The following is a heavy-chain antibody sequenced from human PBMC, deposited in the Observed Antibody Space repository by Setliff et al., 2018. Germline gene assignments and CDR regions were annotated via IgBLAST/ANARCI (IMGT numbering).Heavy chain of an antibody. J-gene: IGHJ4*02. V-gene: IGHV1-46*01. CDR3: ARGGMAAAGRKGVFEY. D-gene: IGHD6-13*01. CDR1: GYSFTSFG. Sequence: ASVKVSCKASGYSFTSFGITWVRQAPGQGLEWMGIIHTGGGSASYAQKFQGRVTMTSDTSTSTVYMEVNSVTSDDTAIYYCARGGMAAAGRKGVFEYWGQGTVVTVSS. CDR2: IHTGGGSA.